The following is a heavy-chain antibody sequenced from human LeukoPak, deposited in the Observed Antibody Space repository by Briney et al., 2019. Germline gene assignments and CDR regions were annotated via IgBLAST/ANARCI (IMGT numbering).Heavy chain of an antibody. CDR3: ARDRADPDYGDYVFAY. CDR1: GFTFSSYG. D-gene: IGHD4-17*01. V-gene: IGHV3-21*01. J-gene: IGHJ4*02. Sequence: PGGSLRLSCAASGFTFSSYGMSWVRQAPGKGLEWVSSISSRSSYIYYADSLKGRFTISRDNAKNSLYLNIHSLRAEDTAVYYCARDRADPDYGDYVFAYWGQGTLVTVSS. CDR2: ISSRSSYI.